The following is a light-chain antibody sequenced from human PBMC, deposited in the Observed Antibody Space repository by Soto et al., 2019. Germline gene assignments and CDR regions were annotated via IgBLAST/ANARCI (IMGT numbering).Light chain of an antibody. V-gene: IGLV2-14*01. J-gene: IGLJ1*01. CDR3: SSYTTRNTLV. CDR2: DVS. Sequence: QSALTQPDSVSASPGQSITITCTGTSSDIGAHHYASWYQQLPGKAPKLIIYDVSNRPSGISDRFSGSKSDYTASLTISGLQAEDEADYYCSSYTTRNTLVFGSGTKVTVL. CDR1: SSDIGAHHY.